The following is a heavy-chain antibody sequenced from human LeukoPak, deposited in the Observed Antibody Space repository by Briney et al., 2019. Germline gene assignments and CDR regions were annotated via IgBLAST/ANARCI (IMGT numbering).Heavy chain of an antibody. D-gene: IGHD3-22*01. Sequence: ASVKVSCKASGYTFTGYYMHWVGQAPGQGLEWMGWINPNSGGTNYAQKFQGRVTMTRDTSISTAYMELSRLRSDDTAVYYCARGVHKFYYDSCDYQPFAFDIWGQGTMVTISS. CDR2: INPNSGGT. J-gene: IGHJ3*02. CDR1: GYTFTGYY. CDR3: ARGVHKFYYDSCDYQPFAFDI. V-gene: IGHV1-2*02.